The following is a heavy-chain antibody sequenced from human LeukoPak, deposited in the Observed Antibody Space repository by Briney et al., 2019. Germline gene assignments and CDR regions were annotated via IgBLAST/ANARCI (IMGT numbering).Heavy chain of an antibody. V-gene: IGHV3-66*01. J-gene: IGHJ4*02. Sequence: GGSLRLSCAASGFTVSSNYMSWVRQAPGKGLEWVSFIYSAGSIYYADSVKGRFIISRDNSKNTLYLQMNSLRAEETAVYYCAKDYNRAYYYGSGFDYWGRGTLVTVSS. CDR3: AKDYNRAYYYGSGFDY. D-gene: IGHD3-10*01. CDR2: IYSAGSI. CDR1: GFTVSSNY.